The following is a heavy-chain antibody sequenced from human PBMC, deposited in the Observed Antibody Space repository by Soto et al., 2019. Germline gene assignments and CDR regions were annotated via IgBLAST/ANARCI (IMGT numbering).Heavy chain of an antibody. D-gene: IGHD2-15*01. CDR3: AREEVAGTNWFDP. V-gene: IGHV4-34*01. Sequence: PSETLSLTCAVSGGSFSAYYWSWIRQPPGKGLEWIGKVNHGGSTNYNPSVKVRVTISVDTYKNQFSLNLTSVTAADTAVYYCAREEVAGTNWFDPWGQGTLVTVSS. CDR1: GGSFSAYY. CDR2: VNHGGST. J-gene: IGHJ5*02.